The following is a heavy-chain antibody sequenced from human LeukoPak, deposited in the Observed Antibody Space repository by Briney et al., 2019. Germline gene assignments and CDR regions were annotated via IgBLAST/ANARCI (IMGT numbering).Heavy chain of an antibody. V-gene: IGHV4-39*01. Sequence: PSQTLSLTCTVSGGSISSSSYYWGWIRQPPGKGLEWIGSIYYSGSTYYNPSLKSRVTISVDTSKNQFSLKLSSVTAADTAVYYCASTPLNYYGSGSYYSWGQGTLVTVSS. CDR2: IYYSGST. CDR1: GGSISSSSYY. CDR3: ASTPLNYYGSGSYYS. D-gene: IGHD3-10*01. J-gene: IGHJ4*02.